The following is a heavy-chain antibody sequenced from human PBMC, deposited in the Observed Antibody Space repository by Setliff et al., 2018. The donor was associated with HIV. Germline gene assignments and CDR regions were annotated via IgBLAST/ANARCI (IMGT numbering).Heavy chain of an antibody. Sequence: GGSLRLSCAASGFTFSDYYMSWIRQAPGKGLEWVSYISSSGNTIYYADSVRGRFTVSRDNAQNSLYLQMIRLRAEDTALYYCAYYSSGSFYLGYYYYHGMDVWGQGTTVTVSS. CDR2: ISSSGNTI. D-gene: IGHD3-10*01. CDR3: AYYSSGSFYLGYYYYHGMDV. CDR1: GFTFSDYY. V-gene: IGHV3-11*04. J-gene: IGHJ6*01.